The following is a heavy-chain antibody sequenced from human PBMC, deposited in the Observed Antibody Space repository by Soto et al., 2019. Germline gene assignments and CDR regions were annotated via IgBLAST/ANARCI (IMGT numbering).Heavy chain of an antibody. Sequence: QITLKESGPTLVKPTQSLTLTCTFSGFSLSTSGVGVGWVRQPPGKALEWLALIYWDDDKRYNTSLRSRLTITKDTSKRQVVLTMTYMEPADTATYYCAHRLGGFTWNDGYLDYWGQGTLVTVSS. CDR1: GFSLSTSGVG. D-gene: IGHD1-1*01. CDR3: AHRLGGFTWNDGYLDY. V-gene: IGHV2-5*02. CDR2: IYWDDDK. J-gene: IGHJ4*02.